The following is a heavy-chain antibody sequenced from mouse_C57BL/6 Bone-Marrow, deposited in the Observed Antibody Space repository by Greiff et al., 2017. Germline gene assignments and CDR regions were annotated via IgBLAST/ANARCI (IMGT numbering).Heavy chain of an antibody. CDR3: ARGTTVVGY. V-gene: IGHV1-81*01. Sequence: VKLMESGAELARPGASVKLSCKASGYTFTSYGISWVKQRTGQGLEWIGEIYPRSGNTYYNEKFKGKATLTADKSSRTAYMELRSLTSEDSAVYFCARGTTVVGYWGQGTTLTVSS. D-gene: IGHD1-1*01. CDR1: GYTFTSYG. J-gene: IGHJ2*01. CDR2: IYPRSGNT.